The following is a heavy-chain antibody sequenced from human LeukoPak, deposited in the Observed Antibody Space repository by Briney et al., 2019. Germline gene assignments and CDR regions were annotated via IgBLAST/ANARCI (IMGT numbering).Heavy chain of an antibody. Sequence: PGGSLRLSCAASGFTFSSYGMTWVRQAPGKGLEWVSYISSSSSTIYYADSVKGRFTISRDNAKNSLYLQLNSLRAEDTAVYYCARAPPGRDLLGGFDFWGQGIRVTVSS. CDR3: ARAPPGRDLLGGFDF. J-gene: IGHJ4*02. CDR1: GFTFSSYG. CDR2: ISSSSSTI. V-gene: IGHV3-48*01. D-gene: IGHD2-15*01.